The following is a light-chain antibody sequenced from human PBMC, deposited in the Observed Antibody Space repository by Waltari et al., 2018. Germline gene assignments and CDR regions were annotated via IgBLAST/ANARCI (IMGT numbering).Light chain of an antibody. CDR3: ETGCHGTWV. Sequence: QLVLTQSPSDSASLGASVKLTCTLSSGHITNVIACHQQQPGKGPRYLMKVNSDGSHRKGDDIPDRFSGSGSGPERYLTISSLQSEDEADYYCETGCHGTWVFGGGTKLTVL. CDR1: SGHITNV. CDR2: VNSDGSH. J-gene: IGLJ3*02. V-gene: IGLV4-69*01.